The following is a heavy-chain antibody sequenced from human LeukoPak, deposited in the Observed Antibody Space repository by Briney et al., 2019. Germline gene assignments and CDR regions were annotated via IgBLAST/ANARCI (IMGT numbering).Heavy chain of an antibody. Sequence: PSETLSLTCTVSGGSISTDLYYWTWIRQPAGMGLEWIGRIYSNGWTDYNPPLKSRVSISIDTSKNHFSLKMSLATAADTALYYCARGSGWNSFDPWGQGTLVTVSS. CDR2: IYSNGWT. D-gene: IGHD6-19*01. CDR3: ARGSGWNSFDP. J-gene: IGHJ5*02. V-gene: IGHV4-61*02. CDR1: GGSISTDLYY.